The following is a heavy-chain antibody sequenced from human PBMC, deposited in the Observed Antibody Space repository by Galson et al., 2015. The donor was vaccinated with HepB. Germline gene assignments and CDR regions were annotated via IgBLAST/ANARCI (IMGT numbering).Heavy chain of an antibody. D-gene: IGHD2-15*01. CDR2: SDTTRTNT. CDR1: GFSFNIFS. Sequence: SLRLSCAASGFSFNIFSVSWVRQAPGKGLEWISYSDTTRTNTYYAESVRGRFTISRDNAKRLVHLQLNSLRVDDTAVYYCARDRGYCTGGNCYRFFDFWGQGIMVTVSS. V-gene: IGHV3-48*01. CDR3: ARDRGYCTGGNCYRFFDF. J-gene: IGHJ3*01.